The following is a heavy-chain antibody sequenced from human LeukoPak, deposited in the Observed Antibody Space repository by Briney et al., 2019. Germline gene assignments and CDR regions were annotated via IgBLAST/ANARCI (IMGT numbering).Heavy chain of an antibody. CDR1: GGSISSHY. D-gene: IGHD1-1*01. CDR2: IYYSGST. Sequence: SETLSLTCTVSGGSISSHYWSWIRQPPGKGLERIGYIYYSGSTNYNPSLKSRVTISVDTSKNQFSLKLSSVTAADTAVYYCARGWNWNHLRGFDYWGQGTLVTVSS. CDR3: ARGWNWNHLRGFDY. V-gene: IGHV4-59*11. J-gene: IGHJ4*02.